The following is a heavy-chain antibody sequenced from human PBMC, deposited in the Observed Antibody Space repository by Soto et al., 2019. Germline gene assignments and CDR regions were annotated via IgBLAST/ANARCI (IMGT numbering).Heavy chain of an antibody. CDR2: INSDGSST. D-gene: IGHD3-22*01. CDR3: ARGPTYFYDSSGYYDY. J-gene: IGHJ4*02. CDR1: GFTFSSYW. V-gene: IGHV3-74*01. Sequence: EVQLVESGGGLVQPGGSLRLSCAASGFTFSSYWMHWVRQAPGKGLEWVSRINSDGSSTSYADSVKGRFTISRDNAKNTLYLQMNSLRAEDTAVYYCARGPTYFYDSSGYYDYWGQGTLVTVSS.